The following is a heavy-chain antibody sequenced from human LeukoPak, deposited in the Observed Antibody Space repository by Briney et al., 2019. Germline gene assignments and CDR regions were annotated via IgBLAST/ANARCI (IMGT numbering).Heavy chain of an antibody. CDR1: GFTFSSYS. V-gene: IGHV3-48*04. Sequence: GGSLRLSCAAPGFTFSSYSMNWVRQAPGKGLEWVSYISSSSSTIYYADSVKGRFTISRDNAKNSLYLQMNSLRAEDTAVYYCARLWFGELLYRGSELDYWGQGTLVTVSS. CDR3: ARLWFGELLYRGSELDY. J-gene: IGHJ4*02. CDR2: ISSSSSTI. D-gene: IGHD3-10*01.